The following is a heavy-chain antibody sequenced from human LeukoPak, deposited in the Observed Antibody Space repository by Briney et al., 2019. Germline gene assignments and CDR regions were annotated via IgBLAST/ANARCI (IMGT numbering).Heavy chain of an antibody. CDR1: GYTFDDHG. CDR3: AKDAVAAAGLFDY. V-gene: IGHV3-20*04. D-gene: IGHD6-13*01. J-gene: IGHJ4*02. CDR2: INWDGGST. Sequence: SGGSLRLSCVGFGYTFDDHGMSWVRQAPGKGLEWVAGINWDGGSTGYADSVKGRFTISRDNAKNSLYLQMNSLRAEDTALYFCAKDAVAAAGLFDYWGQGTLVTVSS.